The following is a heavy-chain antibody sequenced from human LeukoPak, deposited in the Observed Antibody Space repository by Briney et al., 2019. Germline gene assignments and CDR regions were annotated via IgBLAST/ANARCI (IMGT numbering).Heavy chain of an antibody. Sequence: GGSLRLSCAASGFTFSTYEMNWVRQAPGKGLEWVAVIWYDGSQKFYADSVKGRFTISRDNSKNTMYLQMNSLRAEDTAVYYCARDIGKVATVRRGFDYWGQGTLVTVSS. CDR3: ARDIGKVATVRRGFDY. V-gene: IGHV3-33*08. CDR2: IWYDGSQK. D-gene: IGHD1-26*01. J-gene: IGHJ4*02. CDR1: GFTFSTYE.